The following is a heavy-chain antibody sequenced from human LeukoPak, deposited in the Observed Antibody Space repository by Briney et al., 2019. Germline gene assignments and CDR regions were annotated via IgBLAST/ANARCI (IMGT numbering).Heavy chain of an antibody. V-gene: IGHV1-2*02. D-gene: IGHD3-10*01. CDR2: INPNSGGT. CDR1: GYTFTGYY. J-gene: IGHJ4*02. Sequence: ASVKVSCKASGYTFTGYYMHWVRQAPGQGLEWMGWINPNSGGTNYAQKFQGRVTMTRDTSISTAYMELSRLRSGDTAVYYCARGVYRITMVRGVIIPFDYWGQGTLVTVSS. CDR3: ARGVYRITMVRGVIIPFDY.